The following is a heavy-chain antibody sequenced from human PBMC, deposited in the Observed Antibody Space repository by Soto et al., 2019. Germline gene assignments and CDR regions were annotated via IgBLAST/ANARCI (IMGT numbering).Heavy chain of an antibody. CDR1: GFTLTRSA. D-gene: IGHD6-19*01. V-gene: IGHV3-23*01. Sequence: PWGSLRLSGAVSGFTLTRSAVSWVRQAPGKGLEWVSGISAGGGGTYYADSVKGRFTISRDISKKTVYLQMKGLRVEDTAVYYCAKDMGQWVETFDYWRHGPLVTVSS. CDR3: AKDMGQWVETFDY. J-gene: IGHJ4*01. CDR2: ISAGGGGT.